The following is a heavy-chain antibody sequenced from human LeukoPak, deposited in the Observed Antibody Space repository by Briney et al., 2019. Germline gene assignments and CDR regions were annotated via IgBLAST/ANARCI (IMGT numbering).Heavy chain of an antibody. CDR2: IPGSGGST. J-gene: IGHJ4*02. Sequence: GGSLRLSCAASGFTFSIYAMTWVRQAPGKGLEWVSSIPGSGGSTYYADSVKGRFTISRDNSKNTLYLQMKSLRAEDTAVYYCAKGRYSGYDWSDYWGQGTLITVSS. D-gene: IGHD5-12*01. CDR1: GFTFSIYA. V-gene: IGHV3-23*01. CDR3: AKGRYSGYDWSDY.